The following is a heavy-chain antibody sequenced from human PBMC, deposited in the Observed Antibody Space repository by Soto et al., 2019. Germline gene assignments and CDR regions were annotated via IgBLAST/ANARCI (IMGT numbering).Heavy chain of an antibody. CDR2: IRNTGDPT. CDR3: AKDRGNYYGFSDY. V-gene: IGHV3-23*01. Sequence: GGSLRLSCAASGFSFSSYAMHWFRQAPGKGLEWVSAIRNTGDPTYHADSVKGRFIISRDNSKNTLYLQMHRLGADDTAVYSCAKDRGNYYGFSDYWGQGALVTVSS. J-gene: IGHJ4*02. CDR1: GFSFSSYA. D-gene: IGHD1-26*01.